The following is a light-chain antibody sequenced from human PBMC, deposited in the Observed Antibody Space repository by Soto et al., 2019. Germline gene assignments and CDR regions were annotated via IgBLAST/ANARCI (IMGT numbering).Light chain of an antibody. CDR1: QSISSW. Sequence: DIQMTQSPSTLSASVGDRVTITCRASQSISSWLAWYQQKPGKAPKLLIYKASSLERGVPSRFSGSGSGTEFTLTISSLQLDDFATYYCQQYNSYSRTFGQGTKVQIK. CDR3: QQYNSYSRT. J-gene: IGKJ1*01. CDR2: KAS. V-gene: IGKV1-5*03.